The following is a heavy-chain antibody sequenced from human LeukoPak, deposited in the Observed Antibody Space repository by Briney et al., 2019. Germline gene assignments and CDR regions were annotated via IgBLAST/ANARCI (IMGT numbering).Heavy chain of an antibody. Sequence: PGGSLRLSCAASGFTFSSYAMSWVRQAPGKGLEWVAVIWYDGSNKYYADSVKGRFTISRDNSKNTLYLQMNSLRAEDTAVYYCARDQTNIVVVPAAIVYWGQGTLVTVSS. CDR3: ARDQTNIVVVPAAIVY. V-gene: IGHV3-33*08. D-gene: IGHD2-2*01. CDR2: IWYDGSNK. J-gene: IGHJ4*02. CDR1: GFTFSSYA.